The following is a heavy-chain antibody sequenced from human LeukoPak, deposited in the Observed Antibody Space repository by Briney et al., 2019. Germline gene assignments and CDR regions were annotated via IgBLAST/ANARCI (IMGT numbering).Heavy chain of an antibody. Sequence: GGSLRLSCAASGFTFSSYSMNWVRQAPGKGLEWVSYISSSSSTIYYADSVKGRFTISRDNAKNSLYLQMNSLRAEDTAVYYCATPESNWFDPWGQGTLVTVSS. J-gene: IGHJ5*02. CDR3: ATPESNWFDP. CDR1: GFTFSSYS. CDR2: ISSSSSTI. V-gene: IGHV3-48*01.